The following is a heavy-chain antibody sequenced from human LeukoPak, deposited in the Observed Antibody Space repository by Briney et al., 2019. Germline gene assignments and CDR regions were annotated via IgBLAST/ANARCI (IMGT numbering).Heavy chain of an antibody. CDR1: GYTFTSYG. CDR3: ARLLMKYIVVEPAAPFDY. J-gene: IGHJ4*02. CDR2: ISAYNGNT. Sequence: GASVKVSCKASGYTFTSYGISWVRQAPGQGLEWMGWISAYNGNTNYAQKLQGRVTMITDTSTSTAYMELRSLRSDDTAVYYCARLLMKYIVVEPAAPFDYWGQGTLVTVSS. D-gene: IGHD2-2*01. V-gene: IGHV1-18*01.